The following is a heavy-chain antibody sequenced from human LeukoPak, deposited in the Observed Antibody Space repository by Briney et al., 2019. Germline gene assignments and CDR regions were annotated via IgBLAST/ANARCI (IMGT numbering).Heavy chain of an antibody. CDR3: ARGHAYYDSSGYSDY. D-gene: IGHD3-22*01. CDR1: GYTFTSYG. Sequence: ASVKVSCKASGYTFTSYGISWVRQAPGQGLEWMGWISAYNGNTNYAQKLQGRVTMTTDTSTSTAYMELRSLRSDDTAVYYCARGHAYYDSSGYSDYWGQGTLVTVSS. V-gene: IGHV1-18*01. J-gene: IGHJ4*02. CDR2: ISAYNGNT.